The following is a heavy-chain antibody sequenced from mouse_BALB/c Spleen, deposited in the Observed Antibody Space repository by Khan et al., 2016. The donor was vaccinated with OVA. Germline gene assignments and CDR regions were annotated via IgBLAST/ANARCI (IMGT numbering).Heavy chain of an antibody. CDR3: ARTARIKY. J-gene: IGHJ2*01. D-gene: IGHD1-2*01. V-gene: IGHV3-2*02. CDR1: GYSITRGYG. CDR2: ISHSGST. Sequence: QLKQSGPGLVKPSQSLSLTCTVTGYSITRGYGWNWIRQFPGNKLEWMGYISHSGSTNYNPSLKSRISITRDTSKNQFFLQLNSVTTEDTATYYFARTARIKYWGQGTTLTVSS.